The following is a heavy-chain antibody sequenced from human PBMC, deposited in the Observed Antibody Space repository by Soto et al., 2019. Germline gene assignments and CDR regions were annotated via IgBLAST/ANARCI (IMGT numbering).Heavy chain of an antibody. CDR1: GGTFRNHV. Sequence: ASVKVSCKASGGTFRNHVFNWVRQAPGQGLEWMGGIIPIIGTPNYAQKFQGRVTITADASTSTVYLGVSSLRSQDTAVYYCARDLEFRDGNISHLDYWGQGTLVTVSS. J-gene: IGHJ4*02. CDR2: IIPIIGTP. CDR3: ARDLEFRDGNISHLDY. D-gene: IGHD3-10*01. V-gene: IGHV1-69*13.